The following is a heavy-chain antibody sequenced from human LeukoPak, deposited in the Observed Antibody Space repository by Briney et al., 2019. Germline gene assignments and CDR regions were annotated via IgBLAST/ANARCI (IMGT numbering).Heavy chain of an antibody. CDR1: GYTFTTYY. Sequence: ASVKVSRKESGYTFTTYYMHWVRQAPGQGREWMGMINPRGGTTNYVQNLQGRDTMTRDTSTSTVYMELSRLRSEDTAVFYRARANGFFDYWGQGTLVTVSS. D-gene: IGHD4-17*01. CDR2: INPRGGTT. CDR3: ARANGFFDY. J-gene: IGHJ4*02. V-gene: IGHV1-46*04.